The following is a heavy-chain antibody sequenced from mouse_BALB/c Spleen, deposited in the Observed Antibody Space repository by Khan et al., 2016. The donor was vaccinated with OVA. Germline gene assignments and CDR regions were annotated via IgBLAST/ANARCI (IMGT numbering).Heavy chain of an antibody. CDR3: ARPPYFSSVLDN. CDR1: GHTFTKFG. Sequence: QIQLVQSGPEVKKPGETVKISCKASGHTFTKFGMNWVKQAPGKGLKWMGWINTYTGEPTYADDFNGRFAFSLETSASTAYLQINNLKNEDTATYFCARPPYFSSVLDNWGQGTSVTVSS. V-gene: IGHV9-3-1*01. D-gene: IGHD2-10*01. J-gene: IGHJ4*01. CDR2: INTYTGEP.